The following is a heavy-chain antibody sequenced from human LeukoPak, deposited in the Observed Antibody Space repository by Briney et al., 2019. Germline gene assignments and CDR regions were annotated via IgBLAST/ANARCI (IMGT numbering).Heavy chain of an antibody. D-gene: IGHD6-19*01. CDR3: AREDDSGWSYYFDY. V-gene: IGHV3-66*01. Sequence: GGSLRLSCAASGFTVSSNYMSWVRQAPGKGLEWVSVIYSGGSTYYADSVKGRFTISRDNAKNSLYLQMNSLRAEDTAVYHCAREDDSGWSYYFDYWGQGTLVTVSS. CDR1: GFTVSSNY. J-gene: IGHJ4*02. CDR2: IYSGGST.